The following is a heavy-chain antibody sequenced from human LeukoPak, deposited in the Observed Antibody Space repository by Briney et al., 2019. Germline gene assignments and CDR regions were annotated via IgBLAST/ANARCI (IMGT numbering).Heavy chain of an antibody. J-gene: IGHJ6*03. CDR3: ARESTVLTPYYYYYYYMDV. D-gene: IGHD2-8*01. Sequence: PSETLSLTCTVSGGSLISYYWSWIRQPAGKGLEWIGRVYNSGSTNYYPSLKSRVTMSVDTSKNQFSLKLTSVTAADTAVYYCARESTVLTPYYYYYYYMDVWGTGTTVTVSS. CDR2: VYNSGST. V-gene: IGHV4-4*07. CDR1: GGSLISYY.